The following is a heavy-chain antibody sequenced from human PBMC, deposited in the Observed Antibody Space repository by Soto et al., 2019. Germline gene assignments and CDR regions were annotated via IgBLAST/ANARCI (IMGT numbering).Heavy chain of an antibody. CDR3: ARELWFGELTTNYYGMDV. CDR1: GGSISSYY. D-gene: IGHD3-10*01. V-gene: IGHV4-59*01. CDR2: IYYSGST. J-gene: IGHJ6*02. Sequence: SETLSLTXTVSGGSISSYYWSWIRQPPGKGLEWIGYIYYSGSTNYNPSLKSRVTISVDTSKNQFSLKLSSVTAADTAVYYCARELWFGELTTNYYGMDVWGQGTTVTVSS.